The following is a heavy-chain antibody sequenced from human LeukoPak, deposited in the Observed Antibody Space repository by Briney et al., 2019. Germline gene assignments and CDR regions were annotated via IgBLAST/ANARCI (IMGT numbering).Heavy chain of an antibody. V-gene: IGHV3-48*04. D-gene: IGHD7-27*01. CDR1: EFTFNNYN. CDR3: ARGRNRLGVLYYFDY. Sequence: GGSLRLSCAASEFTFNNYNMNWVRQAPGKGLEWVSFITSSSSTINYADSVKGRFTISRDNAKNSLYLQMSSLRADDTAVYFCARGRNRLGVLYYFDYWGQGTLVTVSS. CDR2: ITSSSSTI. J-gene: IGHJ4*02.